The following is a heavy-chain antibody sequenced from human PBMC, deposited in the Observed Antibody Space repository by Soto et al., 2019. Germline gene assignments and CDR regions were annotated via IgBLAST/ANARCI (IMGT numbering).Heavy chain of an antibody. V-gene: IGHV3-48*01. CDR1: GFTFSSYS. CDR3: AKDQGDVEMATISVFDY. D-gene: IGHD5-12*01. CDR2: ISSSSSTI. Sequence: GGSLRLSCAASGFTFSSYSMNWVRQAPGKGLEWVSYISSSSSTIYYADSVKGRFTISRDNSKNTLYLQMNSLRAEDTAVYYCAKDQGDVEMATISVFDYWGQGTLVTVSS. J-gene: IGHJ4*02.